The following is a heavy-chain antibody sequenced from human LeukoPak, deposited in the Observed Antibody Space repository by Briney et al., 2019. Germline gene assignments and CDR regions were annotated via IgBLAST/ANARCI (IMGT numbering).Heavy chain of an antibody. CDR2: IIPTLDVA. J-gene: IGHJ3*02. Sequence: ASVKVSCKASGDNFSSYVFTWVRQAPGQGLEWMERIIPTLDVANFAQKFKGRVSITADKSTNTAHLELSNLRSEDTAVYYCTREGVYSPDPTSYHRLPFDIWGKGTVVIVSS. V-gene: IGHV1-69*04. CDR3: TREGVYSPDPTSYHRLPFDI. D-gene: IGHD3-16*02. CDR1: GDNFSSYV.